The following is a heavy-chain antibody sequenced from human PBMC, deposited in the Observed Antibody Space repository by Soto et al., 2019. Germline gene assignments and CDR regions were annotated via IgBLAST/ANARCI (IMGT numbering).Heavy chain of an antibody. CDR3: ARERRGWYYFDY. CDR1: GYTFTGYY. J-gene: IGHJ4*02. Sequence: ASVKVSCKSSGYTFTGYYMHWVRQAPGQGLEWMGWINPNSGGTNYAQKFQGRVTMTRDTSISTAYMELSRLRSDDTAVYYCARERRGWYYFDYWGQGTLVTVSS. D-gene: IGHD6-19*01. CDR2: INPNSGGT. V-gene: IGHV1-2*02.